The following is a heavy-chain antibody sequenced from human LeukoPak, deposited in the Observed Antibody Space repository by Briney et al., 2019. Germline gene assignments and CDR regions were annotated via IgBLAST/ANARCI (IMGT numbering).Heavy chain of an antibody. Sequence: SETLSLTCTVSSHSITNNYFGWIRQSPGKDLEWIGSISQRQITYYSPSLRSRVTVSRETSNKQFSLRLTSVTAGDTAIYYCVSHETPYYYIDVWGKGTPVTISS. V-gene: IGHV4-38-2*02. J-gene: IGHJ6*03. CDR3: VSHETPYYYIDV. CDR1: SHSITNNYF. CDR2: ISQRQIT.